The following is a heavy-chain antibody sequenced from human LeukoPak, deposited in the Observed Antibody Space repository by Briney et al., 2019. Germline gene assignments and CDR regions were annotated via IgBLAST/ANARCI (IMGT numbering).Heavy chain of an antibody. J-gene: IGHJ4*02. CDR3: ARGIVVVAAKGELLDY. V-gene: IGHV3-30-3*01. Sequence: SGGSLRLSCAASGFTFSTYAMHWVRQAPGKGLEWVADISYDESNKYYADSVKGRFTISRDNSKNTLYLQMNSLSAEDTAVYYCARGIVVVAAKGELLDYWGQGTLVTVSS. CDR1: GFTFSTYA. CDR2: ISYDESNK. D-gene: IGHD2-15*01.